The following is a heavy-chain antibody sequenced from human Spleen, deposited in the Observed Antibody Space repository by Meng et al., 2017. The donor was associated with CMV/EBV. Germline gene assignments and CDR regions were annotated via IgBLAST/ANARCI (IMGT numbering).Heavy chain of an antibody. D-gene: IGHD3-10*01. CDR3: ASRVNY. Sequence: ETLSLTCTVSGGSISSNYMSWVRQAPGKGLEWVSVIYSGGSTYYADSVKGRFTISRDNSKNTLYLQMNSLRAEDTAVYYCASRVNYWGQGTLVTVSS. CDR2: IYSGGST. V-gene: IGHV3-66*02. J-gene: IGHJ4*02. CDR1: GGSISSNY.